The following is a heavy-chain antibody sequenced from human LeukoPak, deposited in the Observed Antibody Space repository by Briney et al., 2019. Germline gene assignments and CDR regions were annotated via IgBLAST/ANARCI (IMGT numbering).Heavy chain of an antibody. V-gene: IGHV3-23*01. CDR1: GFTFSSSP. CDR3: GKYVQTSVGANDY. CDR2: ISGSGGAT. J-gene: IGHJ4*02. D-gene: IGHD1-26*01. Sequence: GGSLRLSCAASGFTFSSSPMNWVRQAPGKGLEWVSVISGSGGATFYGDSVQGRFTISRDNSRDTLYLQMNSLTAEDTAVYYCGKYVQTSVGANDYWGQGTLVTVSS.